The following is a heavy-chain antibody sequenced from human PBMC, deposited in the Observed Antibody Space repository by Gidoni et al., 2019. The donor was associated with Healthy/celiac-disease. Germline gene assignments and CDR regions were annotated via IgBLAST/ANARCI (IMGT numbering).Heavy chain of an antibody. CDR1: GFTFSSYA. V-gene: IGHV3-23*01. CDR2: ISGSGGST. J-gene: IGHJ4*02. CDR3: AKDYYDSSGYPALYYFDY. D-gene: IGHD3-22*01. Sequence: EVQLLESGGGLVQPGGSLSIYCAASGFTFSSYARSWVRQAPGKGLEWVAAISGSGGSTYDADSVKGRFTISRDNSKNTLYLQMNSLRAEDTAVYYCAKDYYDSSGYPALYYFDYWGQGTLVTVSS.